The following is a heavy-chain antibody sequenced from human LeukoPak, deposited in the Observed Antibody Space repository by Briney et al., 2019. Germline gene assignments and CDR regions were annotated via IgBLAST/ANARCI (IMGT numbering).Heavy chain of an antibody. CDR1: GGSFSGYY. V-gene: IGHV4-34*01. D-gene: IGHD1-7*01. J-gene: IGHJ5*02. CDR2: INHSGST. CDR3: ARLFRNNWNYGGWFDP. Sequence: SETLSLTCAVYGGSFSGYYWSWIRQPPGKGLEWIGEINHSGSTNYNPSLESRVTISVDTSKSHFSLNLSSVTAADTAVYYCARLFRNNWNYGGWFDPWGQGTLVTVSS.